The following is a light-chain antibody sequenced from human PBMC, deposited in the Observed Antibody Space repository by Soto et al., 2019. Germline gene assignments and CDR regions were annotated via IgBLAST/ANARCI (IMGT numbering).Light chain of an antibody. CDR1: SSNIGGYDY. J-gene: IGLJ1*01. CDR3: GAWDDSLSVYV. CDR2: GVT. Sequence: QSVLTQPASVSGSPGQSITISCTGTSSNIGGYDYVSWYQHHPGKAPKFIIYGVTNRPSGVSHRFSGSKSGTSASLAISGLRSEDEADYYCGAWDDSLSVYVFGTGTKVTV. V-gene: IGLV2-14*01.